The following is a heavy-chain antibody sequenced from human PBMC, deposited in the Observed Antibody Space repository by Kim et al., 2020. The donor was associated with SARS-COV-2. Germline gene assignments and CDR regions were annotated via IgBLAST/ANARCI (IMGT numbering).Heavy chain of an antibody. D-gene: IGHD3-22*01. V-gene: IGHV2-70*01. CDR1: GFSLTTSGMC. CDR2: IDWDGDR. CDR3: ARIRRDRSGYRKVDY. J-gene: IGHJ4*02. Sequence: SGPTLVNPTETLTLTCTFSGFSLTTSGMCVTWIRQPPGKALEWLAMIDWDGDRHYTTSLRSRLTISKDVSKNQVVLTMSNMGPVDTATFYCARIRRDRSGYRKVDYWGRGTLVTVSS.